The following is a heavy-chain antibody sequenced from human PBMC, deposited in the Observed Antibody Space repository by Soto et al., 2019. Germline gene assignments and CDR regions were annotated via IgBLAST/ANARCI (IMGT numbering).Heavy chain of an antibody. D-gene: IGHD3-10*01. Sequence: PGESLKISCKGSGYSFTSYWISWVRQMPGKGLEWMGRIDPSDSYTNYSPSFQGHVTISADKSISTAYLQWSSLKASDTAMYYCASSRAGVTMVRGEHYGMDVWGQGTTVTVSS. CDR3: ASSRAGVTMVRGEHYGMDV. CDR2: IDPSDSYT. CDR1: GYSFTSYW. V-gene: IGHV5-10-1*01. J-gene: IGHJ6*02.